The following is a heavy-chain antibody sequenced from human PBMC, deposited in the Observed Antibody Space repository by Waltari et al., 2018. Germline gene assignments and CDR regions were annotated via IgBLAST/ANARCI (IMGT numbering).Heavy chain of an antibody. Sequence: QVQLVESGGGVVQPGRSLRLSCAASGFTFSSYAMHWVRQAPGKGLEWVAVISYDGSNKYYADSVKGRFTISRDNAKNSLYLNLNSLRVEDSAVYYCARDRGYQQFDFWGQGTLVTVSS. CDR3: ARDRGYQQFDF. CDR1: GFTFSSYA. J-gene: IGHJ4*02. CDR2: ISYDGSNK. V-gene: IGHV3-30*07. D-gene: IGHD2-2*01.